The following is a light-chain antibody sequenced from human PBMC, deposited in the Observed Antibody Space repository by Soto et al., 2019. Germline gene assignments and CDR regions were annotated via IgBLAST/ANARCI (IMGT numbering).Light chain of an antibody. V-gene: IGKV3-11*01. CDR3: QQRSKWPIT. CDR2: DAS. CDR1: QSVSSY. Sequence: EIVFTQSPATLSFSPGERATLSCRASQSVSSYLAWYQQKPGQAPRLFIYDASSRATGIPARFSGSGSGTDFTLTISSLEPEDFAVYYCQQRSKWPITFGQGTRLEIK. J-gene: IGKJ5*01.